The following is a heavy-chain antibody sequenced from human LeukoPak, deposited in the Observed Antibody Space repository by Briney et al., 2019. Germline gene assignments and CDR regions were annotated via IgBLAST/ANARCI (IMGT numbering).Heavy chain of an antibody. CDR3: AGGPRWLNFDY. V-gene: IGHV3-53*01. D-gene: IGHD4-23*01. CDR1: GFTVSSNY. Sequence: AESLTLTCAASGFTVSSNYMTWVRQAPGKGLEWILNIWNGGSTTYVDSVKGRFTISTDSSKNTLYLQMNSLRAEDTAVYYCAGGPRWLNFDYWGQGTLVTVSS. J-gene: IGHJ4*02. CDR2: IWNGGST.